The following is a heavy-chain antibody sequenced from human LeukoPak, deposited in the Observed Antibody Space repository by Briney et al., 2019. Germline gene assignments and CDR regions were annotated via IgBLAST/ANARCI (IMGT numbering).Heavy chain of an antibody. CDR1: GFNFNNYW. J-gene: IGHJ4*02. D-gene: IGHD1-1*01. CDR3: ARALTTLTYEGY. Sequence: GGSLRLSCAASGFNFNNYWMSWLRQAPGKGLEWVASINHNGNVNYYVDSVKGRFTVSRDNAKDSLYLQMSSLRAEDTAVYYCARALTTLTYEGYWGQGTLVTVSS. CDR2: INHNGNVN. V-gene: IGHV3-7*01.